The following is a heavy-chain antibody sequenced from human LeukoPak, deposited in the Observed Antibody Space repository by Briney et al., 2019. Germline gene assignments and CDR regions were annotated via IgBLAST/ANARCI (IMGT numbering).Heavy chain of an antibody. J-gene: IGHJ4*02. V-gene: IGHV3-48*03. D-gene: IGHD6-19*01. CDR1: GFTLSDYW. CDR3: ARIISSGWYYFDY. Sequence: GGSLRLSCAASGFTLSDYWMNWVRQAPGKGLEWVSYISSSGSTIYYADSVKGRFTISRDNAKNSLYLQMNSLRVEDTAVYYCARIISSGWYYFDYWGQGTLVTVSS. CDR2: ISSSGSTI.